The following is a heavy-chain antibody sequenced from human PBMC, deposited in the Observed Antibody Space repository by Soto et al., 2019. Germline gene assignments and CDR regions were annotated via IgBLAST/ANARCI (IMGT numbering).Heavy chain of an antibody. D-gene: IGHD6-6*01. CDR1: VYSFTSYW. Sequence: PGESLQISCKGSVYSFTSYWISWVRQMPGKGLEWMGRIDPSDSYTNYSPSFQGHVTISADKSISTAYLQWSSLKASDTAMYYCAKHDSSSDPYYYYGTDVWGQGKTATVS. J-gene: IGHJ6*02. V-gene: IGHV5-10-1*01. CDR3: AKHDSSSDPYYYYGTDV. CDR2: IDPSDSYT.